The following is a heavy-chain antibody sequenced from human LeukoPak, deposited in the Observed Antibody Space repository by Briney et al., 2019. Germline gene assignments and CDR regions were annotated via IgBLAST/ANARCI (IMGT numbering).Heavy chain of an antibody. CDR3: ARGLRATYYDILTGQPAGYYMDV. J-gene: IGHJ6*03. D-gene: IGHD3-9*01. CDR1: GYTFTSYY. Sequence: ASVKVSCKASGYTFTSYYMHWVRQAPGQGLEWMGIINPSGGSTSYAQKFQGRVTMTRDMSTSTDYMELSSLRSEDTAVYYCARGLRATYYDILTGQPAGYYMDVWGKGTTVTVSS. CDR2: INPSGGST. V-gene: IGHV1-46*01.